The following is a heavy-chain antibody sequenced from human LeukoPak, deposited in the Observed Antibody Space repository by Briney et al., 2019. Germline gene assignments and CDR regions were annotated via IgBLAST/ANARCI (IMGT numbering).Heavy chain of an antibody. J-gene: IGHJ4*02. CDR1: GFTFSSYG. CDR3: ASQGGYSYGYPPYFDY. V-gene: IGHV3-33*01. Sequence: PGRSLRLSCAASGFTFSSYGMHWVRQAPGKGLEWVAVIWYDGSNKYYADSVKGRFTISRDNSKNTLYLQMNSLRAEDTAVYYCASQGGYSYGYPPYFDYWGQGTLVTVSS. CDR2: IWYDGSNK. D-gene: IGHD5-18*01.